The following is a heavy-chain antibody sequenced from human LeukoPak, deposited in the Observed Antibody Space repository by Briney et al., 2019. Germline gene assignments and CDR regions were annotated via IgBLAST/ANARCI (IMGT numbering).Heavy chain of an antibody. CDR1: GYTFTGYY. V-gene: IGHV1-2*02. J-gene: IGHJ3*02. D-gene: IGHD6-6*01. Sequence: GASVKVSCKASGYTFTGYYMHWVRQAPGQGLEWMGWINPNSGGTNYAQKFQGRVTMTRDTSISTAYMEPSRLRSDDTAVYYCARDKRIAARRTDAFDIWGQGTMVTVSS. CDR2: INPNSGGT. CDR3: ARDKRIAARRTDAFDI.